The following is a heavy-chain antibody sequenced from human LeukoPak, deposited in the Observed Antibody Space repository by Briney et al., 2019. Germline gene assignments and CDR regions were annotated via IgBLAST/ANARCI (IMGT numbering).Heavy chain of an antibody. CDR2: ISWNSGSI. CDR1: GFTFDDYA. Sequence: GGSLRLSCAASGFTFDDYAMHWVRQAPGKGLEWVSGISWNSGSIGYADSVKGRFTISRDNAKNSLYLQMNSLRAEDTALYYCAKDIMRSMVTAIWDYWGQGTLVTVSS. V-gene: IGHV3-9*01. CDR3: AKDIMRSMVTAIWDY. J-gene: IGHJ4*02. D-gene: IGHD2-21*02.